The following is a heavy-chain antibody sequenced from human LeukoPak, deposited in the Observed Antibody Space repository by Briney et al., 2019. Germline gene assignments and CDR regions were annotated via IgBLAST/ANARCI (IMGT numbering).Heavy chain of an antibody. CDR2: ISYDGSNK. CDR1: GFTFSSYG. Sequence: PGGSLRLSCAASGFTFSSYGMHWVRQAPGKGLEWVAVISYDGSNKYYADSVKGRFTISRDNSKNTLYLQMNSLRAEDTAVYYCAKGKQPSSGTQEGLYYFDYWGQGTLVTVSS. D-gene: IGHD1-26*01. J-gene: IGHJ4*02. V-gene: IGHV3-30*18. CDR3: AKGKQPSSGTQEGLYYFDY.